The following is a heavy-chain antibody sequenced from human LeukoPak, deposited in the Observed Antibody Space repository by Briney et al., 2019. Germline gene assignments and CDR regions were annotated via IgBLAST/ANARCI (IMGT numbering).Heavy chain of an antibody. D-gene: IGHD2-2*01. CDR1: GFTFSIYA. CDR2: VSGSGHST. V-gene: IGHV3-23*01. J-gene: IGHJ6*03. CDR3: AKDKEDIVVVPAAGHYYYYYYMDV. Sequence: GGSLRLSCAASGFTFSIYAMSWVRQAPGKGLEWVSTVSGSGHSTFYADSVKGRFTISRDNSKNTLYLQMNSLRAKDTAVYYCAKDKEDIVVVPAAGHYYYYYYMDVWGKGTTVTISS.